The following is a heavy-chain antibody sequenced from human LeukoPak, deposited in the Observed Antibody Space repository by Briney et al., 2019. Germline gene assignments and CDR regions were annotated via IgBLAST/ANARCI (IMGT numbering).Heavy chain of an antibody. CDR3: ARDVGGQLNYFDY. J-gene: IGHJ4*02. Sequence: APVKVYCKASGYTFTGYYMHWVRQAPGQGLEWMGWINPNSGGTNYAQKFQGRVTMTRDTSISTAYMELSRLRSDDTAVYYCARDVGGQLNYFDYWGQGTLVTVSS. CDR2: INPNSGGT. V-gene: IGHV1-2*02. D-gene: IGHD6-6*01. CDR1: GYTFTGYY.